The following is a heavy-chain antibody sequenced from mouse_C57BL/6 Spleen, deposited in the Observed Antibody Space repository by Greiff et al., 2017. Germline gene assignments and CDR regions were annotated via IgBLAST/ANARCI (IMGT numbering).Heavy chain of an antibody. J-gene: IGHJ4*01. V-gene: IGHV1-82*01. CDR1: GYAFSSSW. D-gene: IGHD1-1*02. CDR3: ARRRNYGKYYAMDY. CDR2: IYPGDGDT. Sequence: VQLQQSGPELVKPGASVKISCKASGYAFSSSWMNWVKQRPGKGLEWIGRIYPGDGDTNYNGKFKGKATLTADKSSSTAYMQLSSLTSEDSAVYFCARRRNYGKYYAMDYWGQGTSVTVSS.